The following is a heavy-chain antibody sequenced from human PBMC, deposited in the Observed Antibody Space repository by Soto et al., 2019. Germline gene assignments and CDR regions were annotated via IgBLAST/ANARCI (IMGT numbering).Heavy chain of an antibody. CDR1: VYTFTSYA. Sequence: ASVTVSCKASVYTFTSYAIHWVRQAPGQRLEWMGWINAGNGNTKYSQKFQGRVTITRDTSASTAYMELSSLRSEDTAVYYCARSIVVVTALDYWGQGTLVTVS. V-gene: IGHV1-3*01. CDR2: INAGNGNT. J-gene: IGHJ4*02. D-gene: IGHD2-21*02. CDR3: ARSIVVVTALDY.